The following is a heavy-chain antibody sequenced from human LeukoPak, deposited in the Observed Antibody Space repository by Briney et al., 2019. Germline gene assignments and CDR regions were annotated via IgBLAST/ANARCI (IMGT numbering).Heavy chain of an antibody. D-gene: IGHD2-21*02. V-gene: IGHV1-2*02. Sequence: ASVKVSCKASGYTFTGYYMHWVRQAPGQGLEWMGWINPNSGGTNYAQKFQGRVTMTRDTSISTAYMELSRLRSDDTAVYYCARDHYHKVHSVMVTAPDYWGQGTLVIVSS. CDR1: GYTFTGYY. J-gene: IGHJ4*02. CDR2: INPNSGGT. CDR3: ARDHYHKVHSVMVTAPDY.